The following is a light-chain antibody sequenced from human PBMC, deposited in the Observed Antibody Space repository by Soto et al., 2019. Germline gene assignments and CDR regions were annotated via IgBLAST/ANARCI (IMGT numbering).Light chain of an antibody. CDR1: QSVEDD. V-gene: IGKV3-15*01. CDR2: GAT. Sequence: VMTQSPATLAVSPGDRATLSCRASQSVEDDVAWYQQRPGQAPRLLISGATERATDVPARFSGSGSGTDFTLTINSPQSDDAGVYYCQQYNTWPLVFGGGTKVDIK. J-gene: IGKJ4*01. CDR3: QQYNTWPLV.